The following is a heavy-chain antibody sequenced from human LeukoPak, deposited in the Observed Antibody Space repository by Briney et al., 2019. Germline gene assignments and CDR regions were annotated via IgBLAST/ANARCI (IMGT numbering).Heavy chain of an antibody. Sequence: GRSLRLSCAASGFTFNSYGMHWVRQAPGKGLEWVAGIWSDGSTKRYADSVKGRFSISRDNSKNTLYLQMNSLRAEDTAVYYCARNKIAATGTKWMDYWGQGTLVTVSS. CDR2: IWSDGSTK. CDR3: ARNKIAATGTKWMDY. J-gene: IGHJ4*02. D-gene: IGHD6-13*01. V-gene: IGHV3-33*01. CDR1: GFTFNSYG.